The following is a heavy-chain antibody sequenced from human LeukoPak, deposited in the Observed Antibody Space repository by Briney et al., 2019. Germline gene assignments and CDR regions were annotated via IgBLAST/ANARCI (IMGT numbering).Heavy chain of an antibody. V-gene: IGHV3-33*08. D-gene: IGHD3-22*01. CDR3: ARDIPYYYDSSGYYDY. Sequence: GRSLRLSCAASGFTFDDYAMHWVRQAPGKGLEWVAVIWYDGSNKYYADSVKGRFTISRDNSKNTLYLQMNSLRAEDTAVYYCARDIPYYYDSSGYYDYWGQGTLVTVSS. J-gene: IGHJ4*02. CDR2: IWYDGSNK. CDR1: GFTFDDYA.